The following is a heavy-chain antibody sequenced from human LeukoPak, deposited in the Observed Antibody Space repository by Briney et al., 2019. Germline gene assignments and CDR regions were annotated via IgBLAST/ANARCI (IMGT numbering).Heavy chain of an antibody. J-gene: IGHJ4*02. D-gene: IGHD3-22*01. CDR3: ARGPRYYYDSSGYGFDY. CDR1: GYSISSGYY. Sequence: SETLSLTCTVSGYSISSGYYWGWIRQPPGKGLEWIGSIYHSGSTYYNPSLKSRVTISVDTSKNQFSLKLSPVTAADTAVYYCARGPRYYYDSSGYGFDYWGQGTLVTVSS. CDR2: IYHSGST. V-gene: IGHV4-38-2*02.